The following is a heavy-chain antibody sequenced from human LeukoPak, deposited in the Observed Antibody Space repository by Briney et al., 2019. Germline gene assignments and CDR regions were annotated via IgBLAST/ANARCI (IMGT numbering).Heavy chain of an antibody. CDR3: ARDGDYGGRGDY. CDR1: GFTFSSYG. Sequence: GGSLRLSCAASGFTFSSYGMHWVRQAPGKGLEWVAFIRYDGSKKYYADSVKGRFTISRDNAKNSLYLQMNSLRAEDTAVYYCARDGDYGGRGDYWGQGTLVTVSS. CDR2: IRYDGSKK. V-gene: IGHV3-30*02. J-gene: IGHJ4*02. D-gene: IGHD4-23*01.